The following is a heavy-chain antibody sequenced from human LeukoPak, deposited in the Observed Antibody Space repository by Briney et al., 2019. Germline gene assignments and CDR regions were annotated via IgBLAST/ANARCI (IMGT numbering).Heavy chain of an antibody. V-gene: IGHV3-30*18. CDR2: IWYGGSNK. CDR3: AKQGREYYFDY. CDR1: GFTFSSYG. Sequence: RPLRLSCAASGFTFSSYGMHWVRQAPGKGLEWVAVIWYGGSNKYYADSVKGRFTISRDNSKNTLYLQMNSLRAEDTAVYYCAKQGREYYFDYWGQGTLVTVSS. D-gene: IGHD3-10*01. J-gene: IGHJ4*02.